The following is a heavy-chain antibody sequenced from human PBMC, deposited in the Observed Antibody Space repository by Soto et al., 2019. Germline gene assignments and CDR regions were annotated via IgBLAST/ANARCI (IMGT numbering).Heavy chain of an antibody. J-gene: IGHJ4*02. V-gene: IGHV1-69*01. CDR2: IIPMFGTP. Sequence: QVQLVQSGAEVKKPGSSVKVSCKASGDAFTNYIFDWVRQAPGQGLKWMGGIIPMFGTPKYAQTFQDRVTISADVSTGTAYVELTSLRFDDTAVYYCARGRDQPPVGLYFDSWGEGTRVTDSS. CDR3: ARGRDQPPVGLYFDS. D-gene: IGHD1-26*01. CDR1: GDAFTNYI.